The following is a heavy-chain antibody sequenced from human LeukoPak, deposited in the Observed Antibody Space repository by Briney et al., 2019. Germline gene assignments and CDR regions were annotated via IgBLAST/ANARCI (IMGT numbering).Heavy chain of an antibody. CDR3: AKDRVGALDFDY. J-gene: IGHJ4*02. CDR2: IYASGGT. D-gene: IGHD1-26*01. V-gene: IGHV4-4*07. CDR1: GGSISSYH. Sequence: SETLSLTCTVSGGSISSYHWSWIRQPAGKGLEWIGRIYASGGTNYNPSLKSRVTISVDKSRNHFSLKLSSVTAADTAVYFCAKDRVGALDFDYWGQGTLVTVSS.